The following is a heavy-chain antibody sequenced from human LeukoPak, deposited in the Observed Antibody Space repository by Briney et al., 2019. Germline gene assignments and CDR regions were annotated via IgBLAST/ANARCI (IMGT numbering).Heavy chain of an antibody. Sequence: ASVKVSCKASGFTFTDXYXXXXRXXXXQGXXWXGWINPNSGDTNYAQKFQGRVTMTRDTSLSTTYMELTSDDTAVYYCARDLKGGRFPKNWLDPWGQGTLVTVSS. V-gene: IGHV1-2*02. CDR2: INPNSGDT. CDR1: GFTFTDXY. J-gene: IGHJ5*02. CDR3: ARDLKGGRFPKNWLDP. D-gene: IGHD3-3*01.